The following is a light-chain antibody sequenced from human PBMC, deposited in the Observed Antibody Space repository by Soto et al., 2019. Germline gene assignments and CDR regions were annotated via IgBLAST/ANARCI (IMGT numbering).Light chain of an antibody. CDR3: QQSYSIPWT. V-gene: IGKV1-39*01. J-gene: IGKJ1*01. CDR2: AAS. Sequence: DIQMTQSPSSLSASVGDRVTITCRASQSISSYLNWYQQKPGKAPKLLIYAASSLQSGVPSRFSGSGSGTDFTLTISSLQPEDCANYYCQQSYSIPWTFGQGTKVEIK. CDR1: QSISSY.